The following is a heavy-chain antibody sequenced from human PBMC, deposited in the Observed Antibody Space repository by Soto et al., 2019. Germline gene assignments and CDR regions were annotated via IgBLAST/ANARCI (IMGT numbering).Heavy chain of an antibody. Sequence: SATLSHTCAVYGGSFSGHSWTWIRQSPGKGLEWIGGIYYSGRTYYNPSFKSRVTISIDTSKNQFSLKLSSVTATDTAVYYCARQRTTVVTQAYFDHWGQGALVTVSS. J-gene: IGHJ4*02. CDR2: IYYSGRT. CDR3: ARQRTTVVTQAYFDH. D-gene: IGHD2-21*02. CDR1: GGSFSGHS. V-gene: IGHV4-34*01.